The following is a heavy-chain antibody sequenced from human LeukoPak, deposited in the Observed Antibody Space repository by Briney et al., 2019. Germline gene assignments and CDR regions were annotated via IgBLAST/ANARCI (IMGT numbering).Heavy chain of an antibody. CDR2: INPSGGST. CDR1: GYTFTTYY. Sequence: ASVKVSCKASGYTFTTYYIHWVRQAPGQGLEWMGIINPSGGSTSYAQKFQGRVTMTRDTSTSTVYMELSSLRSEDTAVYYCARRSNYFYYYYGMDVWDQGTTVTVSS. CDR3: ARRSNYFYYYYGMDV. D-gene: IGHD4-11*01. V-gene: IGHV1-46*01. J-gene: IGHJ6*02.